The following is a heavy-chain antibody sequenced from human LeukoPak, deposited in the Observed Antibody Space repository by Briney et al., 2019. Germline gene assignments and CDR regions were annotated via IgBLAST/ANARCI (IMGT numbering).Heavy chain of an antibody. Sequence: SETLSPTCTVSGVSISNYYWSWIRQPPGRGLEWIGYMYYIGSTNYNPSLKSRVTISVDTSKNQFSLKLSSVTAADTAVYFCARDLSDTRGGYFDYWGQGTLVTVSS. CDR1: GVSISNYY. J-gene: IGHJ4*02. CDR2: MYYIGST. D-gene: IGHD3-16*01. V-gene: IGHV4-59*01. CDR3: ARDLSDTRGGYFDY.